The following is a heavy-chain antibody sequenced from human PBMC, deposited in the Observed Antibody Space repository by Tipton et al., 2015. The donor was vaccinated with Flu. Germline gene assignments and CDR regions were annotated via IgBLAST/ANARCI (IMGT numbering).Heavy chain of an antibody. D-gene: IGHD7-27*01. CDR3: GRGAGEQGRDWFDP. V-gene: IGHV1-8*01. Sequence: QLVQSGPEVKKPGASVKVSCKASGYTFTNNDINWVRQAPGQGLEWMGWMNANSGDTGYARNFQGRVAMTRDTSINTAYMELSSLTSEDTAVYFCGRGAGEQGRDWFDPWGQGTLVTVSS. CDR1: GYTFTNND. J-gene: IGHJ5*02. CDR2: MNANSGDT.